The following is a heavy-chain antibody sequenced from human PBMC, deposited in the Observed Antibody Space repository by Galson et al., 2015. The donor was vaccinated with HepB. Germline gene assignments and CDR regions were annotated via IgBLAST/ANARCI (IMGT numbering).Heavy chain of an antibody. CDR3: ARDKGIVVVPEYYFDY. V-gene: IGHV1-2*02. D-gene: IGHD2-2*01. Sequence: SVKVSCKASGYTFTGYYMHWVRQAPGQGLEWMGWINPNSGVTNYAQKFQGRVTMTRDTSISTAYMELSRLRSDDTAVYYCARDKGIVVVPEYYFDYWGQGTLVTVSS. CDR1: GYTFTGYY. CDR2: INPNSGVT. J-gene: IGHJ4*02.